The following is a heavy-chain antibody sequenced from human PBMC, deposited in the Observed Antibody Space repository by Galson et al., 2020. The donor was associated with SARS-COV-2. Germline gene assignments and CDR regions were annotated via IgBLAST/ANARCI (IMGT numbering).Heavy chain of an antibody. Sequence: SGPTLVKPTQTLTLTCTFSGFSLSTSGMCVSWIRQAPGKALEWLARIDWDDDKFYSTSLKTRLTISKDTSKNQVVLTMTNMDPVDTATYYCARISSSGYSGRYYFDYWGQGTLVTVSS. J-gene: IGHJ4*02. CDR1: GFSLSTSGMC. V-gene: IGHV2-70*17. CDR3: ARISSSGYSGRYYFDY. CDR2: IDWDDDK. D-gene: IGHD3-22*01.